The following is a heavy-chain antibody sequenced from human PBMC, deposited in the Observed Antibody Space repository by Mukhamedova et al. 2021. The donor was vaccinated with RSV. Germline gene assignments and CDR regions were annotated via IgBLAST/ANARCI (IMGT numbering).Heavy chain of an antibody. J-gene: IGHJ1*01. CDR3: AREYCTTTNCYRDLEH. Sequence: GKGLEWVAYVSGTGTYIYYADSLKGRFTISRDNAKNSLFLEMSSLSAEDTAVYYCAREYCTTTNCYRDLEHWGQGT. D-gene: IGHD2-2*02. CDR2: VSGTGTYI. V-gene: IGHV3-21*01.